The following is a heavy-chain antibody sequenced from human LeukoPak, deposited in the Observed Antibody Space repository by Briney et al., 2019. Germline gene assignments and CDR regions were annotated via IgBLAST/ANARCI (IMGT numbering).Heavy chain of an antibody. D-gene: IGHD3-10*01. V-gene: IGHV3-20*04. J-gene: IGHJ4*02. CDR3: ARFGSGSYLVDY. Sequence: GGSLRLSCAASGFTFDDYGMSWVRQAPGKGLEWVSGINWNGGSTGYADSVKGRFTISRDNAKNSLYLQMNSLRAEDTAVYYCARFGSGSYLVDYWGQGTLVTVSS. CDR1: GFTFDDYG. CDR2: INWNGGST.